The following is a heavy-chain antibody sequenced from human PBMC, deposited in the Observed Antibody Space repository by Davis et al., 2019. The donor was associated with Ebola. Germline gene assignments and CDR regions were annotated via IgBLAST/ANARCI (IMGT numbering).Heavy chain of an antibody. CDR2: IKQDGSEK. CDR1: GLTFSSYW. D-gene: IGHD2/OR15-2a*01. V-gene: IGHV3-7*01. J-gene: IGHJ6*02. CDR3: ARDLSYYYYGMDV. Sequence: GESLKISCAASGLTFSSYWMSWVRQAPGKGLEWVANIKQDGSEKYYVDSVKGRFTISRDNAKNSLYLQMNSLRAEDTAVYYCARDLSYYYYGMDVWGQGTTVTVSS.